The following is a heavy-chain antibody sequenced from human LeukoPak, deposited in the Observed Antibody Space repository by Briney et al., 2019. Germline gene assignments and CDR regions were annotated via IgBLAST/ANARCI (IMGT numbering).Heavy chain of an antibody. CDR1: GFTFSSYG. CDR3: SKDLTSDFGGDLDP. Sequence: GGSLRLSCAASGFTFSSYGMHWVRQAPGKGLEWVALISFDGSQKYYADSVKGRFTTSRDNSKSTVYLQMNSLRVEDAAVYYCSKDLTSDFGGDLDPWGQGTLVTVSS. V-gene: IGHV3-30*02. D-gene: IGHD3-10*01. CDR2: ISFDGSQK. J-gene: IGHJ5*02.